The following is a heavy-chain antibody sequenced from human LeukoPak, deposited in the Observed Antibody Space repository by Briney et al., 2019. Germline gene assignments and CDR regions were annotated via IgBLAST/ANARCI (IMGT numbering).Heavy chain of an antibody. CDR3: ARATIRPPKPFDP. D-gene: IGHD5-12*01. V-gene: IGHV3-21*01. Sequence: PGGSLRLSCAASGFTFSSYSMNWVRQAPGKGLEWVSSISSSSSYIYYADSVKGRFTISRDNAKNSLYLQMNSLRAEDTAVYYCARATIRPPKPFDPWGQGTLVTVSS. J-gene: IGHJ5*02. CDR1: GFTFSSYS. CDR2: ISSSSSYI.